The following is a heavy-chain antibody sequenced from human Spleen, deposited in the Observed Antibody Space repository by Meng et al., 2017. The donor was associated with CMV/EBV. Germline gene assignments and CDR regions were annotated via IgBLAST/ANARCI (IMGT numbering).Heavy chain of an antibody. CDR3: AREIFMGWFDP. J-gene: IGHJ5*02. CDR1: GFTVSTNY. CDR2: IYAGATT. D-gene: IGHD3-3*01. Sequence: GESLKISCVASGFTVSTNYMGWVRQAPGKGLEWVSTIYAGATTYYADSVRGRFIISRDNSKNTVLLQMDDLRPEDTAVYYCAREIFMGWFDPWGQGTLVTVSS. V-gene: IGHV3-66*02.